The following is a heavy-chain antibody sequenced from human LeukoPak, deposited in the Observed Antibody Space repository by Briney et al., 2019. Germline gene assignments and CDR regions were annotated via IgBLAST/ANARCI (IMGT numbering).Heavy chain of an antibody. CDR2: ISGDSDYT. V-gene: IGHV3-23*01. J-gene: IGHJ5*02. Sequence: GGSLRLSCAASGFTFSSFAMSWVRQAPGKGLQWVSSISGDSDYTYHADSVKGRFTISRDNSKNTMYLQMTSLRPDDTALYYCTKGPYLTTVASFFDPWGQGTLVTVSS. D-gene: IGHD4-23*01. CDR1: GFTFSSFA. CDR3: TKGPYLTTVASFFDP.